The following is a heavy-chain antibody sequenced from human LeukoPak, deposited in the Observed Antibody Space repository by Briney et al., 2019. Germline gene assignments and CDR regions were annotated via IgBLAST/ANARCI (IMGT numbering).Heavy chain of an antibody. J-gene: IGHJ6*03. CDR2: ISSSSSTI. V-gene: IGHV3-48*01. CDR1: GFTFSSYS. Sequence: PGGSLRLSCAASGFTFSSYSMNWVRQAPGKGLEWASSISSSSSTIYHADSVQGRFTISRDNAKNSLYLQMNSLSAEDTAVYYCARDLPGGFLYYYMDVWGKGTTVTVSS. D-gene: IGHD7-27*01. CDR3: ARDLPGGFLYYYMDV.